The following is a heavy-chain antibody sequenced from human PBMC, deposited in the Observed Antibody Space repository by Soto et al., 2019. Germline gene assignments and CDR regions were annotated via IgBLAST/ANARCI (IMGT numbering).Heavy chain of an antibody. J-gene: IGHJ4*02. CDR3: ARVIYDSSGYHTDY. CDR1: GGSFSGYY. CDR2: INHSGST. Sequence: PSETPSLTCAVYGGSFSGYYWSWIRQPPGKGLEWIGEINHSGSTNYNPSLKSRVTISVDTSKNQFSLKLSSVTAADTAVYYCARVIYDSSGYHTDYWGQGTLVTVSS. V-gene: IGHV4-34*01. D-gene: IGHD3-22*01.